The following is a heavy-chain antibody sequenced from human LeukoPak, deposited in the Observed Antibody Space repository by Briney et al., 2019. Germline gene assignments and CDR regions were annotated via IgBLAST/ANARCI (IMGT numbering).Heavy chain of an antibody. J-gene: IGHJ4*02. Sequence: GSLRLSCAASGLTFSDSYMSWIRQAPGKGLEWVSYISSSGSTIFYADSVEGRFTISRDNAKNSVYLQMNSLRAEVTAVYYCARPIGSGPLGHFDYWGQGTLVTVSS. V-gene: IGHV3-11*01. CDR1: GLTFSDSY. CDR2: ISSSGSTI. D-gene: IGHD3-3*01. CDR3: ARPIGSGPLGHFDY.